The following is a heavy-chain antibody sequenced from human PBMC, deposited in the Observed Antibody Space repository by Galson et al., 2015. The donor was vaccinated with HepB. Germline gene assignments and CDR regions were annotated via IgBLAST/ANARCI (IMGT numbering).Heavy chain of an antibody. D-gene: IGHD6-13*01. V-gene: IGHV4-59*08. Sequence: LSLTCTVSGGSISSSYRNWIRQPPGKGLEWIGYMYYSGSTDYNPSLKSRVAISQDTSKNQISLRLSTATAADTAVYYCARGVRIAATGPYNYYYMDVWGEGTTVTVSS. CDR2: MYYSGST. J-gene: IGHJ6*03. CDR3: ARGVRIAATGPYNYYYMDV. CDR1: GGSISSSY.